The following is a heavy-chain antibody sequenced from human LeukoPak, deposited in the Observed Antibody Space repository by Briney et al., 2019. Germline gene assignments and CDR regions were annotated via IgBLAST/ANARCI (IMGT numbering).Heavy chain of an antibody. J-gene: IGHJ4*02. D-gene: IGHD1-20*01. Sequence: SETLSLTCTVPGGSISSYYWSWIRQPAGKGLEWIGRIYTSGSTNYNPSLKSRVTMSVDTSKNQFSLKLSSVTAADTAVYYCARVAYNWNPRGLGYYFDYWGQGTLVTVSS. CDR1: GGSISSYY. V-gene: IGHV4-4*07. CDR3: ARVAYNWNPRGLGYYFDY. CDR2: IYTSGST.